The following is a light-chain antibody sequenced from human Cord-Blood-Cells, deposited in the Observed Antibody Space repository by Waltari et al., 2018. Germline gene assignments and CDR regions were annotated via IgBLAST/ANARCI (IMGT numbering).Light chain of an antibody. V-gene: IGLV2-14*03. CDR3: SSYTSGSTLV. Sequence: SALTQPASVSGSPGQSITISCTGTRCDVGGYNYVSWYQQHPGKDPKLMIYDVSNRPSGVANRSTGAKSGNTAARTISGLRAEDEADYYCSSYTSGSTLVFGGGTKLTVL. CDR2: DVS. CDR1: RCDVGGYNY. J-gene: IGLJ3*02.